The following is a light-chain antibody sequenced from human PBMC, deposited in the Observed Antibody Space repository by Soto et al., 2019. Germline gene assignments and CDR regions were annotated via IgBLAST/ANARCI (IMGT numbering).Light chain of an antibody. J-gene: IGKJ1*01. CDR2: GAS. CDR3: QQYNNWPRT. V-gene: IGKV3-15*01. Sequence: EIVMTQSPPPLSVSPGERATLSCRASKSVSSNVARYQQKPGQAHRRRIYGASTRATGIPARFSASGSGTEFTLTISSLQSEDFAVYYCQQYNNWPRTFGQGTKVDI. CDR1: KSVSSN.